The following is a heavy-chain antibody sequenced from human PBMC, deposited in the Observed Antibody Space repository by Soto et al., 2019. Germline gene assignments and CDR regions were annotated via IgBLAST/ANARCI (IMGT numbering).Heavy chain of an antibody. D-gene: IGHD6-13*01. CDR3: ARGATHGSSWYFWFDP. Sequence: QMQLVQSGAEVRMPGSSVKVSCKASGGTFSTHSINWVRQAPGQGLEWMGGIIPLFGTTNYAQKFKGRVTITADESTSTAYMELSSLRAEDAAVYYCARGATHGSSWYFWFDPWGQGTLVTVSS. CDR2: IIPLFGTT. CDR1: GGTFSTHS. J-gene: IGHJ5*02. V-gene: IGHV1-69*01.